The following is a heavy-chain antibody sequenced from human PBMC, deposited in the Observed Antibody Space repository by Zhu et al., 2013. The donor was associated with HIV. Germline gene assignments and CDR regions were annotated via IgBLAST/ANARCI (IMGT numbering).Heavy chain of an antibody. J-gene: IGHJ4*02. CDR1: EYTFTGYY. Sequence: QVQLVQSGAEVKKPGASVRVSCKASEYTFTGYYIHWMRQTPGQGLEWMGWINLKSGGTKYAQKFQVRVTMTRDTSIRTAYMELSRLKSDDTAVYYCARADRVVIDYWGQGTLVTVSS. D-gene: IGHD2-21*01. CDR3: ARADRVVIDY. CDR2: INLKSGGT. V-gene: IGHV1-2*02.